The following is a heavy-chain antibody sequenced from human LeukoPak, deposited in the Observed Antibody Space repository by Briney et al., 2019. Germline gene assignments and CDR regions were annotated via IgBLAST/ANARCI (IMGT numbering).Heavy chain of an antibody. V-gene: IGHV3-15*01. CDR3: ARSIPGSSWYY. J-gene: IGHJ4*02. D-gene: IGHD6-13*01. Sequence: KPGGSLRLSCAASRLSRFTFRNAWMYWVRQAPGKGLEWVGRIKSKVDGGEIDYAAPVKDRFSMSRDDSKNMLYLQMNSLRAEDTAVYYCARSIPGSSWYYWGQGTLVTVSS. CDR2: IKSKVDGGEI. CDR1: RLSRFTFRNAW.